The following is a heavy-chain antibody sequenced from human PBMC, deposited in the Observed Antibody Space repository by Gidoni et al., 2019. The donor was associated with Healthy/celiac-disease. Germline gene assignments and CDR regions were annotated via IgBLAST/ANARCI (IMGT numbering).Heavy chain of an antibody. Sequence: QVQLQESGPGLVKPSETLSLTCTVSGGSISSYYWSWIRQPPGKGLEGIGYIYYSGSTNYNPSLKSRVTISVDTSKNQFSLKLSSVTAADTAVYYCARRTGTTYAFDIWGQGTMVTVSS. CDR3: ARRTGTTYAFDI. J-gene: IGHJ3*02. CDR1: GGSISSYY. V-gene: IGHV4-59*01. D-gene: IGHD1-1*01. CDR2: IYYSGST.